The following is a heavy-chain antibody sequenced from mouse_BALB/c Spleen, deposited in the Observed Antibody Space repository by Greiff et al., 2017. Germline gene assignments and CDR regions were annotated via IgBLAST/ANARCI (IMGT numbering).Heavy chain of an antibody. CDR2: IWRGGST. V-gene: IGHV2-5*01. CDR3: VLSYYYAMDY. J-gene: IGHJ4*01. Sequence: VKLQESGPGLVAPSQSLSITCTVSGFSLTSYGVHWVRQSPGKGLEWLGVIWRGGSTDYNAAFMSRLSITKDNSKSQVFFKMNSLQADDTAIYYCVLSYYYAMDYWGQGTSVTVSS. CDR1: GFSLTSYG.